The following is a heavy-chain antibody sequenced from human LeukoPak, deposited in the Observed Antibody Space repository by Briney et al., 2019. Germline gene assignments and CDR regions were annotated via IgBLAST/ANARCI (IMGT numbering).Heavy chain of an antibody. CDR3: ARERQDTIVHSGAFDI. J-gene: IGHJ3*02. CDR2: IASDGSHT. CDR1: GFTFSAYF. D-gene: IGHD3-10*01. Sequence: PGGSLRLSCEASGFTFSAYFMHWVRQGPGKGLEWVAVIASDGSHTFYVESVKGRFTISRDNSKNTLYLQMNSLRAEDTAVYFCARERQDTIVHSGAFDIWGQGTMVNVSS. V-gene: IGHV3-30-3*01.